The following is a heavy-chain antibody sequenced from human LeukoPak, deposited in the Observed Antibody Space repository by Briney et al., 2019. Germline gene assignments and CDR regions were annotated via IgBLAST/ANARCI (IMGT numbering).Heavy chain of an antibody. D-gene: IGHD3-3*01. CDR3: AKDGDDFWSGYSVQDYYGMDV. V-gene: IGHV3-64*04. J-gene: IGHJ6*02. CDR1: GFTFSSFA. Sequence: GGSLRLSCSASGFTFSSFAMHWVRQAPGKGLEYVAAISRNGGSTYYADSVKGRFTISRDNSKNTLYLQMNSLRAEDTAVYYCAKDGDDFWSGYSVQDYYGMDVWGQGTTVTVSS. CDR2: ISRNGGST.